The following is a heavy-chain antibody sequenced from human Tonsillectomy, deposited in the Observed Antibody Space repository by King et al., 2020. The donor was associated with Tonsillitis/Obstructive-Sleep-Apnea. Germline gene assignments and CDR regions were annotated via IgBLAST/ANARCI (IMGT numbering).Heavy chain of an antibody. D-gene: IGHD3-10*01. Sequence: VQLQQWGAGLLKPSETLSLTCAVYGGSFSGYYWSWIRQPPGKGLEWIGEINHSGSTNYNPSLKSRVTISVDTSKNQFSRKLSSVTAADTAVYYCARARARVTMVRGPYNWFDPWGQGTLVTVSS. J-gene: IGHJ5*02. CDR3: ARARARVTMVRGPYNWFDP. V-gene: IGHV4-34*01. CDR1: GGSFSGYY. CDR2: INHSGST.